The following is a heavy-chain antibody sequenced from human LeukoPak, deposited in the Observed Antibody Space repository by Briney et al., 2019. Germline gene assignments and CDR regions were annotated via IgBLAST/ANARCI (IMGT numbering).Heavy chain of an antibody. J-gene: IGHJ5*02. Sequence: PGGSLRLSCAASGFTVSSYDMSWVRQAPGKGPEWVSLVYSDGVTCYADSVQGRFTISRDNSKNTVYLQMNNLRVEDTAVYHCVRDRAEGRAWVEFDPWGQGILVTVSS. V-gene: IGHV3-66*02. CDR1: GFTVSSYD. CDR3: VRDRAEGRAWVEFDP. CDR2: VYSDGVT.